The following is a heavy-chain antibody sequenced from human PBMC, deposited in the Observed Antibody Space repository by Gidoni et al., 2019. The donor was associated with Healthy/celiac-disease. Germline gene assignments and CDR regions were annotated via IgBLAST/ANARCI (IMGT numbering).Heavy chain of an antibody. V-gene: IGHV3-48*02. CDR3: ARDILGYCSSTSCSADNYYYGMDV. J-gene: IGHJ6*02. D-gene: IGHD2-2*01. CDR2: ISSSSSAI. CDR1: GFTFSSYS. Sequence: EVQLVESGGGLVQPGGSLRLSCPASGFTFSSYSLNWVRQAPGKGLEWFSYISSSSSAIYYADSVKGRFTISRDNAKNSLYLQMNSLRDEDTAVYYCARDILGYCSSTSCSADNYYYGMDVWGQGTTVTVSS.